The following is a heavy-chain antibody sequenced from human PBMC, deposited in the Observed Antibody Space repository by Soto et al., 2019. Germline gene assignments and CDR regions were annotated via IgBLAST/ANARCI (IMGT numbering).Heavy chain of an antibody. J-gene: IGHJ4*02. CDR2: ISAYNGST. Sequence: GASVKASCKASGDTFTSCCIRWVRQAPGQGLEWMGWISAYNGSTNYAQKLQGRVTMTTDTSTSTAYMELRSLRSDDTAVYYCARTQQQLVLHYFDYWGQGTRVTVSS. CDR3: ARTQQQLVLHYFDY. D-gene: IGHD6-13*01. CDR1: GDTFTSCC. V-gene: IGHV1-18*01.